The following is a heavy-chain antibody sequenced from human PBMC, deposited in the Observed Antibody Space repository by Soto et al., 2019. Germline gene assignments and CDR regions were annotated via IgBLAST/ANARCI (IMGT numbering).Heavy chain of an antibody. CDR3: ARHGSIAAAGTLSRFDY. V-gene: IGHV4-39*01. CDR1: GGSISSSSYY. J-gene: IGHJ4*02. Sequence: SETLSLTCTVSGGSISSSSYYWGWIRQPPGKGLEWIGSIYYSGSTYYNPSLKSRVTISVDTSKNQFSLKLSSVTAADTAVYYCARHGSIAAAGTLSRFDYWGQGTMVTVYS. CDR2: IYYSGST. D-gene: IGHD6-13*01.